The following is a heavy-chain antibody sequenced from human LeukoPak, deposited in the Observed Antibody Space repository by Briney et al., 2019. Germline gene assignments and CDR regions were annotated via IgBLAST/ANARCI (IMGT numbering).Heavy chain of an antibody. D-gene: IGHD3-9*01. CDR1: GGTFSSYA. CDR3: ARDQGYFDWLPTHDFDY. J-gene: IGHJ4*02. CDR2: IIPIFGTA. Sequence: AASVKVSCKASGGTFSSYAISWVRQAPGQGLEWMGGIIPIFGTANYAQKFQGRVTITADKSTSTAYMELRSLRSDDTAVYYCARDQGYFDWLPTHDFDYWGQGTLVTVSS. V-gene: IGHV1-69*06.